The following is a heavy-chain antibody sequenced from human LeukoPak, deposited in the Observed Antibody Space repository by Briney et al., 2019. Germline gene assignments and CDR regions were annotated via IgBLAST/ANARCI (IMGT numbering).Heavy chain of an antibody. CDR3: AKATYYDYVWGSYPSL. J-gene: IGHJ4*02. V-gene: IGHV3-30*02. CDR2: IRYDGSNK. Sequence: GESLRLSCAASGFTFSSYGMHWVRQAPGKGLEWVAFIRYDGSNKYYADSVKGRFTISRDNSKNTLYLQMNSLRAEDTAVYYCAKATYYDYVWGSYPSLWGQGTLVTVSS. CDR1: GFTFSSYG. D-gene: IGHD3-16*01.